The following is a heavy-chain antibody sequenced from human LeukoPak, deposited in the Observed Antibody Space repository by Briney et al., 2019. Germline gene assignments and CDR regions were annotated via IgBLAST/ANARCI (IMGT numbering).Heavy chain of an antibody. V-gene: IGHV3-15*01. CDR2: IKSKTDGGTT. D-gene: IGHD3-16*01. CDR3: TTKRGYYDYVWGSYPRVLWDY. CDR1: GFTFSNAW. J-gene: IGHJ4*02. Sequence: GGSLRLSCAASGFTFSNAWMSWVRQAPGKGLEWVGRIKSKTDGGTTDYAAPVKGRFTISRDDPKNTLYLQMNSLKTEDTAVYYCTTKRGYYDYVWGSYPRVLWDYWGQGTLVTVSS.